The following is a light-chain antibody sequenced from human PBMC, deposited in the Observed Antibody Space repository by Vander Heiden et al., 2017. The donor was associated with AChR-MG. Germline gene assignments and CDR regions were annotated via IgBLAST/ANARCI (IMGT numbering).Light chain of an antibody. V-gene: IGLV1-47*01. Sequence: QSVLTQPPPASGPPGQTVTLSCSGSGSNIGPNFVHWYQQFPGKAPKLLIHKNSQRPSGVPDRFSGFKSGTSASLAIRGLRSEDEAVYYCAAWDDDFWLFGGGTKLTVL. CDR1: GSNIGPNF. CDR3: AAWDDDFWL. CDR2: KNS. J-gene: IGLJ3*02.